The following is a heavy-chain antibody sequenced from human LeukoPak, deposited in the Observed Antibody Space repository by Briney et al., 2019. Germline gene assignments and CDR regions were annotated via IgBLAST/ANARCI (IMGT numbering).Heavy chain of an antibody. V-gene: IGHV4-4*07. Sequence: SETLSLTCTVSGGFISIHYWSWIRQPAGKGLEWIGRISTTGSTNYNPSLSSRVTMSIDTPKNQFSLKLRSVTAADTAVYYCTREVEMATQFDYWGQGTLVTVSS. CDR3: TREVEMATQFDY. CDR1: GGFISIHY. J-gene: IGHJ4*02. D-gene: IGHD5-24*01. CDR2: ISTTGST.